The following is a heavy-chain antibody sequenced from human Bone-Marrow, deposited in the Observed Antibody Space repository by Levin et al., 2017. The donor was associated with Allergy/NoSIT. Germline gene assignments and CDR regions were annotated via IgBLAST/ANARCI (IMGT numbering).Heavy chain of an antibody. CDR2: INHSGST. CDR1: GGSFSGYY. D-gene: IGHD2-2*01. J-gene: IGHJ5*02. V-gene: IGHV4-34*01. Sequence: PSQTLSLTCAVYGGSFSGYYWSWIRQPPGKGLEWIGEINHSGSTNYNPSLKSRVTISVDTSKNQFSLKLSSVTAADTAVYYCAREYCSSTSCYFRFRWFDPWGQGTLVTVSS. CDR3: AREYCSSTSCYFRFRWFDP.